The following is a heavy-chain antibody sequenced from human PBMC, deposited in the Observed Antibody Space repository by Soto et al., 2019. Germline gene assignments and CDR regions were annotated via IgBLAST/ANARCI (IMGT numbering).Heavy chain of an antibody. V-gene: IGHV4-34*01. J-gene: IGHJ5*01. CDR3: STRAYDTNGYYRFDP. CDR1: GGSFSGHS. Sequence: SETLSLTCAVYGGSFSGHSWTWIRQSPGKGLEWIGDINHSGRVNSGPSPKSRATISLDTSKNQFPLTLSAVTAADTAMYYCSTRAYDTNGYYRFDPWGQGTLVTVSS. CDR2: INHSGRV. D-gene: IGHD3-22*01.